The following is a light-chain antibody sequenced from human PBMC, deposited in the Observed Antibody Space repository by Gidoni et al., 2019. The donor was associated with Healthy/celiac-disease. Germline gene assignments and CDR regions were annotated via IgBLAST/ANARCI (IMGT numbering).Light chain of an antibody. Sequence: QSALTQPASVSGSPGQSITISCTGTSSDVGGYTYVSWSQQHPGKAPKLMIYDVSNRPSGVSNRFSGSKSGNTASLTISGLQAEDEADYYCSSYTSSSPVVFGGGTKLTVL. J-gene: IGLJ2*01. CDR3: SSYTSSSPVV. CDR1: SSDVGGYTY. CDR2: DVS. V-gene: IGLV2-14*01.